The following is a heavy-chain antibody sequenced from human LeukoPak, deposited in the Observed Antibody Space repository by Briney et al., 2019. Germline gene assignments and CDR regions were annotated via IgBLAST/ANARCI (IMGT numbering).Heavy chain of an antibody. CDR3: ARILDSGLADY. Sequence: SETLSLTCTVSGGSISGYYWTWIRQPPGKGLEWIAYIHYTGRTNYNPSLKSRVTTSVDTSNNQFSLKLNSVTAADTAVYYCARILDSGLADYWGQGTLVTVSS. D-gene: IGHD3-22*01. CDR1: GGSISGYY. J-gene: IGHJ4*02. CDR2: IHYTGRT. V-gene: IGHV4-59*01.